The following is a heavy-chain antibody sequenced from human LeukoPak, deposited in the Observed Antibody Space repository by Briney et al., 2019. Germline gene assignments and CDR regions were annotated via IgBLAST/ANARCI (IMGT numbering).Heavy chain of an antibody. V-gene: IGHV3-66*01. D-gene: IGHD3-16*01. J-gene: IGHJ5*01. CDR2: IYSGGST. Sequence: GGSLRLSCAASEFSVGSNYMTWVRQAPGKGLEWVSLIYSGGSTYYADSVKGRFTISRDNSKNTLYLQMNGLRAEDTAVYYCAKGYRNHLLILLDSWGQGTLVTVSS. CDR1: EFSVGSNY. CDR3: AKGYRNHLLILLDS.